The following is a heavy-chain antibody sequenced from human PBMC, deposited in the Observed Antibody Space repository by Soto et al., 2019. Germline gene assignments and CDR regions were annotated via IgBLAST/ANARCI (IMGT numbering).Heavy chain of an antibody. D-gene: IGHD1-7*01. CDR1: GGTFSSYA. J-gene: IGHJ5*02. Sequence: QVQLVQSGAEVKKPGSSVKVSCKASGGTFSSYAISWVRQAPGQGLEWMGGIIPIFGTANYAQKFQGRVTITADKSTSTAYMELSSLRSEDTAVYYCARAWRANWNWGQTEVWWFDPWGQGTLVTVSS. V-gene: IGHV1-69*06. CDR2: IIPIFGTA. CDR3: ARAWRANWNWGQTEVWWFDP.